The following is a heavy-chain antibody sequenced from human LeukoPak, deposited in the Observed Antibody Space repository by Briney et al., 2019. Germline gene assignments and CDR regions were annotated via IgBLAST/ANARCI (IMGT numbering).Heavy chain of an antibody. Sequence: GGTLRLSCAASGFTFSSYGMSWVRQAPGKGLEWVSVIYGAGAGIPYYIDSVKGRFTISRDNSKNTLFLQMNSLRAEDTATYYCATYRQIQVPFEFWGQGTLVTVSS. CDR1: GFTFSSYG. J-gene: IGHJ4*02. D-gene: IGHD5-18*01. CDR2: IYGAGAGIP. CDR3: ATYRQIQVPFEF. V-gene: IGHV3-23*03.